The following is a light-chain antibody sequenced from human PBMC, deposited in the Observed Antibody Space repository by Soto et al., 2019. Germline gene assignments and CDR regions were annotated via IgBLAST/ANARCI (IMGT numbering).Light chain of an antibody. CDR2: EVN. CDR3: SSYAGTPFV. CDR1: SSDVGGGDNY. J-gene: IGLJ1*01. Sequence: QSVLTQPASVSGSPGQSIAISCTGTSSDVGGGDNYVSWYQQHPGKAPKLMISEVNKRASGVPDRFSGSKSGNTASLTVSGLQAEDEADYYCSSYAGTPFVFGTGTKVTVL. V-gene: IGLV2-8*01.